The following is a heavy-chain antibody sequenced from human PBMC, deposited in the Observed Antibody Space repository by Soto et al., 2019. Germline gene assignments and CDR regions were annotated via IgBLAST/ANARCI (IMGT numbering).Heavy chain of an antibody. CDR2: IIPILGIA. Sequence: KFCCKTSGATLSSYTISWVRHAPVQKLEWMGRIIPILGIANYAQKFQGRVTITADKSTSTAYMELSSLRSEDTAVYYCARSGAPHYYGSGSPPRAPDYWGQGTLVTVFS. D-gene: IGHD3-10*01. J-gene: IGHJ4*02. V-gene: IGHV1-69*02. CDR1: GATLSSYT. CDR3: ARSGAPHYYGSGSPPRAPDY.